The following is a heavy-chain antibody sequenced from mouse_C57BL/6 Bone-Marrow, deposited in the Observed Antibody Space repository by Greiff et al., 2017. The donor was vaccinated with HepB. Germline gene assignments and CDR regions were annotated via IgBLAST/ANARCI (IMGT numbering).Heavy chain of an antibody. CDR1: GFTFSSYG. Sequence: EVKLMESGGDLVKPGGSLKLSCAASGFTFSSYGMSWVRQTPDKRLEWVATISSGGSYTYYPDSVKGRFTISRDNAKNTLYLQMSSLKSEDTAMYYCARLFITTVVATSGAMDYWGQGTSVTVSS. CDR2: ISSGGSYT. D-gene: IGHD1-1*01. V-gene: IGHV5-6*01. J-gene: IGHJ4*01. CDR3: ARLFITTVVATSGAMDY.